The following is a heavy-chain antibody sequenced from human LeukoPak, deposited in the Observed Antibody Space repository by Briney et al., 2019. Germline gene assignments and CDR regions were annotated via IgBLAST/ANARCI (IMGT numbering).Heavy chain of an antibody. D-gene: IGHD4-17*01. V-gene: IGHV1-46*01. Sequence: ASVKVSCKASGYTFTSYYMHWVRQAPGQGLEWMGIINPSGGSASYAQKFQGRVTMTKDMSTSTVNMELSSLRSEDTAVYYCAREDYGDYNWFDPWGQGTLVTVSS. J-gene: IGHJ5*02. CDR3: AREDYGDYNWFDP. CDR1: GYTFTSYY. CDR2: INPSGGSA.